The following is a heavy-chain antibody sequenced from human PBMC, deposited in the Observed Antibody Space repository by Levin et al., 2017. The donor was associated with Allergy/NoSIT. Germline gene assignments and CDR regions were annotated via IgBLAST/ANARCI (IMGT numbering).Heavy chain of an antibody. CDR3: ALFYSNPFKYYYYGMDV. CDR1: GFTFSNSA. CDR2: ISYDGSNK. V-gene: IGHV3-30*03. Sequence: LSLTCEASGFTFSNSAMHWVRQAPGKGLEWVTLISYDGSNKYYTDSVKGRFTISRDNSKNTLYLQMNSLRAEDTALYYCALFYSNPFKYYYYGMDVWGQGTTVTVSS. D-gene: IGHD4-11*01. J-gene: IGHJ6*02.